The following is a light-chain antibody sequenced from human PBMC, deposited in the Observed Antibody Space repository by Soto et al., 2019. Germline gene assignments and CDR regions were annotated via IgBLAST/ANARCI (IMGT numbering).Light chain of an antibody. Sequence: DIHMTQSPSTLSASVGDRVTITCRASQSISIWLAWYQQKPGKAPNLLIYKTSSLETGVPSRFSGSGSGTEFTLTISSLQPDDFATYYCQPWNYYSWTFGQGTKVEVK. CDR1: QSISIW. J-gene: IGKJ1*01. CDR3: QPWNYYSWT. CDR2: KTS. V-gene: IGKV1-5*03.